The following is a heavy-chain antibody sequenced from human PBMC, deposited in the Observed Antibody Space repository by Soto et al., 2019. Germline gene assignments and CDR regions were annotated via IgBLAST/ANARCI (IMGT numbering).Heavy chain of an antibody. Sequence: PSETLSLTCTVSGGSISSGDYYWSWIRQPPGKGLEWIGYIYYSGSTYYNPSLKSRVTISVDTSKNQFSLKLSSVTAADTAVYYCARGADFWSGYLNWFDPWGQGTLVTVSS. CDR1: GGSISSGDYY. CDR3: ARGADFWSGYLNWFDP. CDR2: IYYSGST. V-gene: IGHV4-30-4*01. D-gene: IGHD3-3*01. J-gene: IGHJ5*02.